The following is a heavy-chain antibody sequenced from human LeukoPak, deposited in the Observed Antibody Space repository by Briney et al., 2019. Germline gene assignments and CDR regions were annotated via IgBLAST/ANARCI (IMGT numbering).Heavy chain of an antibody. D-gene: IGHD4-17*01. J-gene: IGHJ5*02. Sequence: PGGSLRLSCVASGFTFSTYWMNWVRQAPGKGLEWVANINQAGSEKYYVDSVKGRFTISRDNAKSSLYLQINSLRAEDTAKYYCARGHYGDYAWVQGTLVTVSS. V-gene: IGHV3-7*01. CDR1: GFTFSTYW. CDR3: ARGHYGDYA. CDR2: INQAGSEK.